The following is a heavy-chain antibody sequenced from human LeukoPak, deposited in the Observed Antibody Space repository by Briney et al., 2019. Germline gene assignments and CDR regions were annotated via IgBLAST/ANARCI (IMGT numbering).Heavy chain of an antibody. CDR3: ARGTRSSGYDFDY. CDR2: INPNSGGT. D-gene: IGHD3-22*01. Sequence: ASVKVSCKASGYTFTGYYMHWVRLAPGQGLEWMGRINPNSGGTNYAQKFQGRVTMTRDTSISTAYMELSRLRSDDTAVYYCARGTRSSGYDFDYWGQGTLVTVSS. V-gene: IGHV1-2*06. CDR1: GYTFTGYY. J-gene: IGHJ4*02.